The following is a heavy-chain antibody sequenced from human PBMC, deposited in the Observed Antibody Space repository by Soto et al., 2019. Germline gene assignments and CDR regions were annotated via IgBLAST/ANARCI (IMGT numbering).Heavy chain of an antibody. V-gene: IGHV3-23*01. J-gene: IGHJ3*02. CDR2: ISGSGGST. CDR1: GFTFSSYA. CDR3: AKDRSLEGIGRAFDI. D-gene: IGHD1-26*01. Sequence: GGSLRLSCAASGFTFSSYAMSWVRQAPGKGLEWVSAISGSGGSTYYADSVKGRFTISRDNSKNTLYLQMNSLSAEDTAVYYCAKDRSLEGIGRAFDIWGQGTMVTVSS.